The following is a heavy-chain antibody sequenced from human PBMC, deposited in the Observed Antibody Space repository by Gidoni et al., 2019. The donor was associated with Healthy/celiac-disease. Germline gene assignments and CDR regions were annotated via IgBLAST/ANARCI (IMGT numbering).Heavy chain of an antibody. Sequence: QVQLVQSGAEVKKPGSSVKVSCKASGGTFTSYPLGWVRQAPGQGLEWMGGIIPIFGTANYAQKFQGRVTITADESTSTAYMELSSLRSEDTAVYYCATETEMATTPGALYYYYGMDVWGQGTTVTVSS. V-gene: IGHV1-69*01. J-gene: IGHJ6*02. D-gene: IGHD5-12*01. CDR2: IIPIFGTA. CDR3: ATETEMATTPGALYYYYGMDV. CDR1: GGTFTSYP.